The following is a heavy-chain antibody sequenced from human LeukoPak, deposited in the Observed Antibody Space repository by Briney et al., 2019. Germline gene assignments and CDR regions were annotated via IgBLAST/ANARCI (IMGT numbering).Heavy chain of an antibody. V-gene: IGHV1-69*05. J-gene: IGHJ6*04. CDR1: GGTFSSYA. CDR2: IIPIFGTA. CDR3: ARAIFGVVFSQMDV. D-gene: IGHD3-3*01. Sequence: SVKVSCKASGGTFSSYAISWVRQAPGQGLEWMGGIIPIFGTANYAQKFQGRVTITTDESTSTAYMELSSLRSEDTAVYYCARAIFGVVFSQMDVWAKGPRSPSPQ.